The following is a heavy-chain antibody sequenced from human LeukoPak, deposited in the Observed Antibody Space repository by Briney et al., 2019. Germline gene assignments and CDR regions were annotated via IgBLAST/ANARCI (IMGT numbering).Heavy chain of an antibody. CDR3: ALGGYYYDSSGFGFDY. CDR1: GFTFSSYS. Sequence: GGSLRLSCAASGFTFSSYSMNWVRQAPGKGLGWVSYISSSSSTIYYADSVKGRFTISRDNSKNTLYLQMNSLRAEDTAVYYCALGGYYYDSSGFGFDYWGQGTLVTVSS. V-gene: IGHV3-48*01. D-gene: IGHD3-22*01. J-gene: IGHJ4*02. CDR2: ISSSSSTI.